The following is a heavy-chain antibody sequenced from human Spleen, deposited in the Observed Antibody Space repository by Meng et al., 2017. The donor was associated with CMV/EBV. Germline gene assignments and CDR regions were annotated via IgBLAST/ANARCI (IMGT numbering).Heavy chain of an antibody. V-gene: IGHV3-21*01. CDR1: GFTFSSYS. CDR3: ARDALGAEYPYFDY. J-gene: IGHJ4*02. D-gene: IGHD2-2*01. Sequence: EVQLVESGGGLVKPGGSLSLSCAASGFTFSSYSMNWVRQAPGKGLEWVSSISSSSSYIYYADSVKGRFTISRDNAKNSLYLQMNSLRAEDTAVYYCARDALGAEYPYFDYWGQGTLVTVAS. CDR2: ISSSSSYI.